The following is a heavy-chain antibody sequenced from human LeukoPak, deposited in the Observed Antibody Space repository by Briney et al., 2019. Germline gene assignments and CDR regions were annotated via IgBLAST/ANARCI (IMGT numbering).Heavy chain of an antibody. V-gene: IGHV1-8*01. D-gene: IGHD2-21*01. CDR1: TYTFTNYD. CDR2: MNPYNGNT. CDR3: ARGGPKCGGDCFDY. Sequence: EASVKVSCKASTYTFTNYDINWLRQAPGQRLEWIGWMNPYNGNTGYAQKFQGRVATTRNASINTAYMELSSLRSEDTAVYFCARGGPKCGGDCFDYWGQGTLVTVSS. J-gene: IGHJ4*02.